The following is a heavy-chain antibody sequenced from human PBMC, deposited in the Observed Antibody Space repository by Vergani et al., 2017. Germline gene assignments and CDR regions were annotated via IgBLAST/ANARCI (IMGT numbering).Heavy chain of an antibody. CDR3: ARNKYSGYDYRAAFES. CDR1: GGKFSNYA. D-gene: IGHD5-12*01. CDR2: IIPMFGTA. Sequence: QVQLVQSGAEVKKPGSSVKVSCRASGGKFSNYAINWVRQAPGQGLEWMGGIIPMFGTANYAQKFQDKITITADESTSTVYRELSSLKSEDTAVYYCARNKYSGYDYRAAFESWGRGTRVTVSS. J-gene: IGHJ4*02. V-gene: IGHV1-69*12.